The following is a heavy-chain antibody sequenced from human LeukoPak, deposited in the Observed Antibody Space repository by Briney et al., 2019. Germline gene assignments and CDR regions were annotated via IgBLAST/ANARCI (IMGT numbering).Heavy chain of an antibody. V-gene: IGHV3-15*01. CDR2: IKSKTDGGTT. J-gene: IGHJ5*02. CDR1: GFTFSNAW. D-gene: IGHD1-26*01. CDR3: ARAALKSGPYWFDP. Sequence: PGGSLRLSCAASGFTFSNAWMRWVRQAPGKGLEWVGRIKSKTDGGTTDYAAPVKGRFTISRDDSKNTQYLQMNSLKTEDTAVYYCARAALKSGPYWFDPWGQGTLVTVSS.